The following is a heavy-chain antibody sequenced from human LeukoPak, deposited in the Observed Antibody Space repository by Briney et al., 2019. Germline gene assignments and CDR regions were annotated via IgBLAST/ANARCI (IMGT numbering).Heavy chain of an antibody. V-gene: IGHV4-39*07. D-gene: IGHD1-7*01. CDR3: ASETTYFDY. J-gene: IGHJ4*02. CDR2: IYYSGST. Sequence: SETLSLTCTVSGGSISSSSYYWGWIRQPPGKGLEWIGSIYYSGSTYYNPSLKSRVTISVDTSKNQFSLKLSSVTAADTAVYYCASETTYFDYWGQGTLVTVSS. CDR1: GGSISSSSYY.